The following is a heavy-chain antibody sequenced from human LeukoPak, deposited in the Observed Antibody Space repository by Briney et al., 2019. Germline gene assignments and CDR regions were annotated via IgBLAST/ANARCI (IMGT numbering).Heavy chain of an antibody. D-gene: IGHD7-27*01. CDR2: MKYDGSDI. Sequence: GGSLRLSCAASGFTFSSYGMHWVRQAPGKGLEWVAVMKYDGSDIYYGDSVKGRFTISRDNSKNTLYLHMNSLRADDTAVYYCARDHSPKWGSGERYFDYWGLGTLVTVSS. CDR3: ARDHSPKWGSGERYFDY. CDR1: GFTFSSYG. J-gene: IGHJ4*02. V-gene: IGHV3-33*01.